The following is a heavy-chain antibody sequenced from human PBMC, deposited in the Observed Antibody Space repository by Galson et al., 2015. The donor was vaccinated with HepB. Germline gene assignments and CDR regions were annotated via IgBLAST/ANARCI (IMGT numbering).Heavy chain of an antibody. Sequence: SVKVSCKASGYIFSHHSITWVRQAPGQGLEWVGWISNYNGDTNYDQKFQGRVTMTTDTPTTTAYMELRSLTSDDTAVYYRARDPSNTSGRWVYLDYWGQGTLVTVSS. D-gene: IGHD6-19*01. CDR1: GYIFSHHS. V-gene: IGHV1-18*01. J-gene: IGHJ4*02. CDR2: ISNYNGDT. CDR3: ARDPSNTSGRWVYLDY.